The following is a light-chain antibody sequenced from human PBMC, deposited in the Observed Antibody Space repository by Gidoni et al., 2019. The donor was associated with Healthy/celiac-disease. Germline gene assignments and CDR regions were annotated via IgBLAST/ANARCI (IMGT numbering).Light chain of an antibody. CDR3: QQYNNWPVT. CDR2: GAS. CDR1: QSVSSN. J-gene: IGKJ4*01. Sequence: EIVMTQSPATLSVSPGERATLSCRASQSVSSNLAWYQQKPGQAPRLLIYGASTRATGIPARFSGSGSGTGFTLTISSLQSEDFAVYYCQQYNNWPVTFGGGTKVEIK. V-gene: IGKV3-15*01.